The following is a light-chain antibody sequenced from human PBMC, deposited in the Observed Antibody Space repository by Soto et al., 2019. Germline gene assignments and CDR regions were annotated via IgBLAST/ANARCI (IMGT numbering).Light chain of an antibody. CDR2: GAS. Sequence: EIVMTQSLATLSVSPGERATISCRASQSVSSNLAWYQQKPGQAPRLLIYGASTRATGIPARFSGSGSGTEFTLTISSLQSEDFAVYYCQQYNNWPPYTFGQGTKLEIK. CDR1: QSVSSN. V-gene: IGKV3-15*01. CDR3: QQYNNWPPYT. J-gene: IGKJ2*01.